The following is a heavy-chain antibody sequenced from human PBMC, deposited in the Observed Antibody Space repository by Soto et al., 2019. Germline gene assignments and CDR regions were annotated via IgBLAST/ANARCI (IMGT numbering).Heavy chain of an antibody. J-gene: IGHJ4*02. D-gene: IGHD2-15*01. CDR1: GGSISSCGYY. CDR2: IYYSGST. CDR3: ARDRSGGSCHFDY. V-gene: IGHV4-31*03. Sequence: QVQLQESGPGLVKPSQTLSLTCTVSGGSISSCGYYWSWIRQHPGKGLEWIGYIYYSGSTYYNPSLRSRVTISVDTSKNQFSLKLSSVTAADTAVYYCARDRSGGSCHFDYWGQGTLVTVSS.